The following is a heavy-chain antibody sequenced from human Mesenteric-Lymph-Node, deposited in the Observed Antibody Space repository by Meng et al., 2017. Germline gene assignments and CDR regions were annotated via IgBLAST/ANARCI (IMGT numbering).Heavy chain of an antibody. J-gene: IGHJ4*02. CDR3: AREGNPYYYDSSGYPPYY. CDR1: GYTFTSYA. V-gene: IGHV1-3*01. Sequence: ASVKVSCKASGYTFTSYAMHWVRQAPGQRLEWMGWINAGNGNTKCSQKFQGRVTITRDTSASTAYMELSSLRSEDTAVYYCAREGNPYYYDSSGYPPYYWGQGTLVTVSS. CDR2: INAGNGNT. D-gene: IGHD3-22*01.